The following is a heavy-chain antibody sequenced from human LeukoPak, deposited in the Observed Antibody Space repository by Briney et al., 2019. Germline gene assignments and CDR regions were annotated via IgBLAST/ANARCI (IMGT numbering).Heavy chain of an antibody. J-gene: IGHJ4*02. V-gene: IGHV4-39*02. CDR2: IYNSGST. D-gene: IGHD2-8*02. CDR1: GGSISRSSYY. CDR3: ARGSSGFDY. Sequence: KPSETLSLTCTVSGGSISRSSYYQGWIRQPPGKGLEWIGSIYNSGSTFYNPSLQSRVTISVDTSKSHFSLKLSSVTAADTAVYYCARGSSGFDYWGQGTLVTVSS.